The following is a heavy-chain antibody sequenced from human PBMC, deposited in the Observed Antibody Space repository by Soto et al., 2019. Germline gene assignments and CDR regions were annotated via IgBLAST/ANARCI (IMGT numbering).Heavy chain of an antibody. J-gene: IGHJ4*02. D-gene: IGHD3-3*01. CDR3: ARGVVLYYFDY. CDR1: GYSFASYA. V-gene: IGHV1-3*01. CDR2: INADNGNT. Sequence: ASVKVSCKAAGYSFASYAIHWVRQAPGQRLEWMGWINADNGNTKYSQNFQGRVTITRDTSASTAYMELSSLRSEDTAVYYCARGVVLYYFDYWGQGTPVTVSS.